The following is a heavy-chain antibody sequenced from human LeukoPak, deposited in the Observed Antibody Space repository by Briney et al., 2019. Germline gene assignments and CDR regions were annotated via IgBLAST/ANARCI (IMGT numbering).Heavy chain of an antibody. CDR1: GDPISSHSGCK. J-gene: IGHJ4*02. CDR3: AREWSAFDY. D-gene: IGHD3-3*01. Sequence: PSETLSLTCIVSGDPISSHSGCKWNWIRQAPGKGLEWIGYVYYSGTTSYNPSVNNRVTISVDTSKNQFSLKLTSVTAADTAVYYCAREWSAFDYWGQGTLVTVSS. V-gene: IGHV4-61*08. CDR2: VYYSGTT.